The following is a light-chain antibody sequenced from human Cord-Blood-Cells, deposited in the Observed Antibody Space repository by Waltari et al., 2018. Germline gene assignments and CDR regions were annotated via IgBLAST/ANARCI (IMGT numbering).Light chain of an antibody. CDR2: WAS. J-gene: IGKJ2*01. CDR1: QSVLYSSSNKNY. Sequence: VMIQSPDVLAVSLREKAPIHCKSSQSVLYSSSNKNYLAWYQQKPGHPPKLLIYWASTRESGVPDRFSGSGSGTDFTLTISSLQAEDVAVYYCQQNDSTPRTFGQGTKLEIK. CDR3: QQNDSTPRT. V-gene: IGKV4-1*01.